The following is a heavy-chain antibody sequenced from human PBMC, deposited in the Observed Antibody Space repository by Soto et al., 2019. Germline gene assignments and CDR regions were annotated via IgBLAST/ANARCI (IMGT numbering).Heavy chain of an antibody. CDR3: ARHHTGQWLYFKPGGDAFDI. J-gene: IGHJ3*02. D-gene: IGHD6-19*01. CDR2: IYHSGST. CDR1: GGSISSSNW. V-gene: IGHV4-4*02. Sequence: SETLSLTCAVSGGSISSSNWWSWVRQPPGKGLEWIGEIYHSGSTNYNPSLKSRVTISVDKSKNQFSLKLSSVTAADTAVYYCARHHTGQWLYFKPGGDAFDIWGQGTMVTVSS.